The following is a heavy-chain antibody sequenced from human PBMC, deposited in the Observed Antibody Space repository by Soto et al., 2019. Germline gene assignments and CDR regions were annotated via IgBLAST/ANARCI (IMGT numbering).Heavy chain of an antibody. CDR2: IIPIFGTA. CDR1: GGTFSSYA. Sequence: SVKVYCKTSGGTFSSYAISWVRQAPGQGLEWMGGIIPIFGTANYAQKFQGRVTITADESTSTAYMELSSLRSEDTAVYYCAREGSIAARQGYYYYGMDVWGQGTTVTVSS. J-gene: IGHJ6*02. CDR3: AREGSIAARQGYYYYGMDV. D-gene: IGHD6-6*01. V-gene: IGHV1-69*01.